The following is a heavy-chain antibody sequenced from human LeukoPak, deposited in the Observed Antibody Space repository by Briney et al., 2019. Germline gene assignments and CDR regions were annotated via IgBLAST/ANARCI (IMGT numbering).Heavy chain of an antibody. CDR2: ISSSSRDI. CDR3: AELGITMIGGV. V-gene: IGHV3-21*01. CDR1: GFTFSSFT. J-gene: IGHJ6*04. D-gene: IGHD3-10*02. Sequence: GGSLRLSCAASGFTFSSFTINWVRQAPGKGLEWVAAISSSSRDIFYADSVKGRFSISRDNTQNSLSLQMNSLRAEDTAVYYCAELGITMIGGVWGKGTTVTISS.